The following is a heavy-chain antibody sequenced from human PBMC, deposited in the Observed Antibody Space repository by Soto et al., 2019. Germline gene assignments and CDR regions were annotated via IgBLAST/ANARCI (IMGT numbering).Heavy chain of an antibody. CDR3: ARDGGYCSGGSCYENYYYYMDV. CDR2: ISSSSSYI. V-gene: IGHV3-21*01. Sequence: GGSLRLSCAASGFTFSSYSMNWVRQAPGKGLEWVSSISSSSSYIYYADSVKGRFTISRDNAKNSLYLQMNSLRAEDTAVYYCARDGGYCSGGSCYENYYYYMDVWGKGTTVTVSS. J-gene: IGHJ6*03. D-gene: IGHD2-15*01. CDR1: GFTFSSYS.